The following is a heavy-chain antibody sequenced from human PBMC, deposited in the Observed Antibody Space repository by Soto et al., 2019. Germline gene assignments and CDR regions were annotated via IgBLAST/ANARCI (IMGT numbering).Heavy chain of an antibody. D-gene: IGHD1-26*01. Sequence: EVQLLESGGGVVQPGGSLRLSCAASGFTFSNCAMKWVRQAPGKGLEWVSDISRAGSNIYYADSVKGRFTISRDNSKNTLYLQMNSLRVEDTAVYYCAKAIEGAWEPNDYWGQGTLVTVSS. CDR3: AKAIEGAWEPNDY. CDR2: ISRAGSNI. J-gene: IGHJ4*02. CDR1: GFTFSNCA. V-gene: IGHV3-23*01.